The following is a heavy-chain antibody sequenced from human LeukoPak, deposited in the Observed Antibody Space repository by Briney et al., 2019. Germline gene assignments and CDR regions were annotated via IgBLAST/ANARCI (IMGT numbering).Heavy chain of an antibody. V-gene: IGHV3-21*01. CDR2: VNPTSSSI. Sequence: GGSLRLPCAVSGLVFSDYNFNWVRQAPGKGLEWVSSVNPTSSSIYYADAVRGRFTISRDNAKSSVFLQMNSLRAEDTAVYYCVRLRRNSDRGGYYYYYDYWGQGILVTVSS. CDR3: VRLRRNSDRGGYYYYYDY. D-gene: IGHD3-22*01. CDR1: GLVFSDYN. J-gene: IGHJ4*02.